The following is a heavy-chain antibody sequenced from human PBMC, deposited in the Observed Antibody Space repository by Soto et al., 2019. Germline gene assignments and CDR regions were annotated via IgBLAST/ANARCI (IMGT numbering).Heavy chain of an antibody. J-gene: IGHJ4*02. D-gene: IGHD6-13*01. Sequence: PSETLSLTCAVYGGSFHGYYWTWIRQPPGKGLEWIGEINHSGSTNYNPSLKSRVTISVDTSKKQFSLRLTSVTAADTAVYYCARYPPRDSSSWYYFDSWGQGPLVTVSS. CDR1: GGSFHGYY. CDR3: ARYPPRDSSSWYYFDS. CDR2: INHSGST. V-gene: IGHV4-34*01.